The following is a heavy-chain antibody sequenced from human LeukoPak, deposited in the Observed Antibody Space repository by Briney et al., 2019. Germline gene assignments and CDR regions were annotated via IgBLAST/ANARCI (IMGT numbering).Heavy chain of an antibody. V-gene: IGHV1-2*06. D-gene: IGHD5-24*01. CDR3: ATRDGYYPEYFDY. J-gene: IGHJ4*02. CDR2: INPNSGGT. CDR1: GYTFTGYY. Sequence: GASVKVSCKASGYTFTGYYMHWVRQAPRQGLEWMGRINPNSGGTNYAQKFQGRVTMTRDTSISTAYMELSRLRSDGTAVYYCATRDGYYPEYFDYWGQGTLVTVSS.